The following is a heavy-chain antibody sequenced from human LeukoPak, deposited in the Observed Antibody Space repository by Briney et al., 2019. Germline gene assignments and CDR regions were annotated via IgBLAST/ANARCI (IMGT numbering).Heavy chain of an antibody. Sequence: PSQTLSLTCTVSGGSISSGGYCWSWIRQHPGKGLEWIGYIYYSGSTYYNPSLKSRVTISVDTSKNQFSLKLSSVTAADTAVYYCARDESRNWFDPWGQGTLVTVSS. J-gene: IGHJ5*02. CDR3: ARDESRNWFDP. CDR1: GGSISSGGYC. V-gene: IGHV4-31*03. CDR2: IYYSGST.